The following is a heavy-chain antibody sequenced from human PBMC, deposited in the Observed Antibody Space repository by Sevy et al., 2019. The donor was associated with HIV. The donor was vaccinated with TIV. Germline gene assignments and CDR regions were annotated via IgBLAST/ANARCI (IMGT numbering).Heavy chain of an antibody. V-gene: IGHV1-2*02. J-gene: IGHJ4*02. CDR1: GYTFTGYY. Sequence: ASVKVSCKASGYTFTGYYMHWVRQAPGQGLEWMGWINPNSGGINYAQKFQGRVTMTRDTSISTAYMELSRLRSDDTAVYYCARDLLAVAGTTPFDYWGQGTLVTVS. D-gene: IGHD6-19*01. CDR2: INPNSGGI. CDR3: ARDLLAVAGTTPFDY.